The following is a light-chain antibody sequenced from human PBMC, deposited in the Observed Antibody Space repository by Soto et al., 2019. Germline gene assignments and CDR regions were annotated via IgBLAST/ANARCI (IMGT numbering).Light chain of an antibody. V-gene: IGKV3-15*01. CDR3: QQYNTRWT. Sequence: EIVMTQSPATLSVSPGERATLSCRARQSVGSNLAWYQQKPGQAPRLLIYGASTRAAGIPARFSGSGPGTEFTLIISSLQSEDSAVYFCQQYNTRWTFGPGTKVEIK. CDR2: GAS. J-gene: IGKJ1*01. CDR1: QSVGSN.